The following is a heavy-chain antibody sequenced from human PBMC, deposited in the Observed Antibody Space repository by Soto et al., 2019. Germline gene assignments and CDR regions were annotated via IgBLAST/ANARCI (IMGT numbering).Heavy chain of an antibody. J-gene: IGHJ4*02. CDR1: GGSISSGGYY. Sequence: QVQLQESGPGLVKPSQTLSLTCTVSGGSISSGGYYWRWIRQHPGKGLEWIGYSYYSWSTYYNPSLKSRFTISVDTPKSQFALKLSSVTAADTAVYYCAANPALGYSGYDAYEYWGQGTLVTVSS. V-gene: IGHV4-31*03. CDR3: AANPALGYSGYDAYEY. CDR2: SYYSWST. D-gene: IGHD5-12*01.